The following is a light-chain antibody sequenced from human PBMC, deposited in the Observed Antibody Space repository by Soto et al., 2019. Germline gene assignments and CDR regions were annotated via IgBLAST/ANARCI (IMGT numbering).Light chain of an antibody. J-gene: IGKJ4*01. CDR3: QQSYSTPLT. CDR2: AAS. Sequence: DIQITQSPSSLSASVGARFTITCRAIQSLISYLNRYQQKPGKAPKLLIYAASSLKSVVPSRFSVSGSGTDFKLTISSLQPEDFATYDCQQSYSTPLTFGGGTPVEIK. CDR1: QSLISY. V-gene: IGKV1-39*01.